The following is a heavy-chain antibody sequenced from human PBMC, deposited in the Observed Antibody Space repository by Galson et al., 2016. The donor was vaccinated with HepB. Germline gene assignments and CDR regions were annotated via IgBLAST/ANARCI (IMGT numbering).Heavy chain of an antibody. D-gene: IGHD2/OR15-2a*01. CDR3: AKVSDISHFLEGGFDF. J-gene: IGHJ4*02. CDR2: LSKTGFSR. CDR1: GFTFEKYA. Sequence: SLRLSCAASGFTFEKYAMHWVRQAPGKGLEWVSGLSKTGFSRYYADSVKGRVTISRDNSQNTLHLQMNSLRGEDTAVYYCAKVSDISHFLEGGFDFWGRGTLVTVSS. V-gene: IGHV3-23*01.